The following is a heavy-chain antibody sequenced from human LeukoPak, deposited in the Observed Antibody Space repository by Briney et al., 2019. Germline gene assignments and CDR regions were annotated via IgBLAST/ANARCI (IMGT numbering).Heavy chain of an antibody. D-gene: IGHD3-9*01. J-gene: IGHJ4*02. CDR2: ISSSGTI. CDR3: ARDRVGRYFDWPGLTT. Sequence: PGGSLRLSCAASGFTFSDYSMSWVRQAPGKGLEWVSYISSSGTIHYADSVKGRFTISRDNAKNSLYLQMNSLRDEDTAVYYCARDRVGRYFDWPGLTTGGQGTLVTVSS. V-gene: IGHV3-48*02. CDR1: GFTFSDYS.